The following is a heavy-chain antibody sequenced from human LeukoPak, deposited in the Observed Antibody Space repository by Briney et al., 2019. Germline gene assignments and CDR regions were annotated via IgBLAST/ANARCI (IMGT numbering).Heavy chain of an antibody. CDR1: GGSISPYY. V-gene: IGHV4-59*01. CDR3: ARGRPGSAVAGFDL. Sequence: SETLSLTCTVSGGSISPYYWSWVRQSPGRGLEWIAYISYSGSTSYNPSLKSRVTISVDTSKNQFSLKLSSVTAADTAVFYCARGRPGSAVAGFDLWGRGTLATVSS. CDR2: ISYSGST. D-gene: IGHD6-19*01. J-gene: IGHJ2*01.